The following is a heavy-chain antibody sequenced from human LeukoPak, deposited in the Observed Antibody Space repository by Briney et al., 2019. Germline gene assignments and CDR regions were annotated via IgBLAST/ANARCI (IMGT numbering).Heavy chain of an antibody. V-gene: IGHV3-48*03. CDR1: GFPFSIYE. CDR3: ALLAVASDFDY. D-gene: IGHD6-19*01. J-gene: IGHJ4*02. CDR2: IGSSGTTI. Sequence: GGSLRLSCAVSGFPFSIYEMNWVRQAPGKGLEWVSNIGSSGTTIYYADSVKGRFSISRDNAKSSLYLQMNSLRVEDTAVYYCALLAVASDFDYWVQGALVTVSS.